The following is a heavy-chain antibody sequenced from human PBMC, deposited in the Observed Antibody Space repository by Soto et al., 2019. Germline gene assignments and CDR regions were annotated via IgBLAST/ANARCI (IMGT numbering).Heavy chain of an antibody. CDR2: IYYTGST. CDR3: AGDGGYSGSGTYRPSAY. J-gene: IGHJ4*02. D-gene: IGHD3-10*01. Sequence: QVQLQESGPGLVKPSQTLSLTCTVSGGSISSGGYYWSWIRQHPGKGLEWIGYIYYTGSTYYNPSLKCRVTVSVATSQNQFPLRLTSVTAADTALYSCAGDGGYSGSGTYRPSAYWGQGTLVTVSS. V-gene: IGHV4-31*03. CDR1: GGSISSGGYY.